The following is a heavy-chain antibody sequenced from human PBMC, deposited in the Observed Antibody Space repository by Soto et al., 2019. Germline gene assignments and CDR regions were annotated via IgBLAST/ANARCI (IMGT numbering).Heavy chain of an antibody. CDR3: ARVYVHCSSTSCYLKAAAGANFDY. CDR1: GGSISSSSYY. D-gene: IGHD2-2*01. CDR2: IYYSGST. V-gene: IGHV4-39*01. J-gene: IGHJ4*02. Sequence: SETLSLTCTVSGGSISSSSYYWGWIRQPPGKGLEWIGSIYYSGSTYYNPSLKSRVTISVATSKNQFSLKLSSVTAADTAVYYCARVYVHCSSTSCYLKAAAGANFDYWGQGTLVTVSS.